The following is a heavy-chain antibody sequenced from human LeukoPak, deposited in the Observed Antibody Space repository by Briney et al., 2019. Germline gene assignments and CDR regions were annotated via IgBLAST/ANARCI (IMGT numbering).Heavy chain of an antibody. Sequence: GASVKVSCKASGYTFTSYDINWVRQATGQGLEWMGWMNPNSGNTGYAQKFQGRVTITADESTSTAYMELRRLRYEDTAVYYCARERGQYCSGGNCYYYYDMDVWGKGTTVSIS. J-gene: IGHJ6*03. CDR2: MNPNSGNT. CDR1: GYTFTSYD. D-gene: IGHD2-15*01. CDR3: ARERGQYCSGGNCYYYYDMDV. V-gene: IGHV1-8*02.